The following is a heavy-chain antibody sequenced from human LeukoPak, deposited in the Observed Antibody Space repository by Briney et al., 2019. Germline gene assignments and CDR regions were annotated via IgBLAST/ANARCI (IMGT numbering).Heavy chain of an antibody. CDR3: ARGLGSESYYGS. D-gene: IGHD3-10*01. CDR2: INPSGGSP. CDR1: GYTFTSYY. J-gene: IGHJ5*02. V-gene: IGHV1-46*01. Sequence: ASVKVSCKASGYTFTSYYMHWVRQAPGQGLEWMGIINPSGGSPTYAQKFQGRVTMTRDTSTSTVYMDLSSLRSEDTAVYYCARGLGSESYYGSWGQGTLVTVSS.